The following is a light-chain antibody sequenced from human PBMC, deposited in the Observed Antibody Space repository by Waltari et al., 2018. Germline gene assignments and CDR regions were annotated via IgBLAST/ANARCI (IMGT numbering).Light chain of an antibody. J-gene: IGKJ1*01. V-gene: IGKV3-20*01. CDR2: HTS. Sequence: EIVLTQSPGTLSLSPGERATLSCWASKSVGKYLAWYQQKPGQSPRRLIYHTSNRATGIPDRFSCSGSGTDFSLTISRLEPEDFAVYYCQHYVRLPATFGQGTKVEIK. CDR1: KSVGKY. CDR3: QHYVRLPAT.